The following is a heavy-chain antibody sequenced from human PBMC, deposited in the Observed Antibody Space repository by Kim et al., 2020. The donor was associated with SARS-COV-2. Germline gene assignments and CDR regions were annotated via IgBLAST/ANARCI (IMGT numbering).Heavy chain of an antibody. D-gene: IGHD6-13*01. CDR3: ARLVGNSWFDY. Sequence: NDYAVSIKNRITLNPDRSKTQLAVQLNSVTPEDTAVYYCARLVGNSWFDYWGQGTLVTVSS. V-gene: IGHV6-1*01. J-gene: IGHJ4*02. CDR2: N.